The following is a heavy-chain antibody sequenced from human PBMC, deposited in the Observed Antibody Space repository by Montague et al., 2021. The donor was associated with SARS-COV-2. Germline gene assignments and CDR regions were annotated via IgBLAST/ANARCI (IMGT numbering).Heavy chain of an antibody. V-gene: IGHV4-39*01. CDR1: GDSIRSSGYY. CDR3: ASHPVWQQLCT. Sequence: SETLSLTCSVSGDSIRSSGYYWGWIRQPPGKGLEWIGTVYYSGSTNYNPSLRSRVTMPVDTSKNQFSLELRSVTAADTAVYYCASHPVWQQLCTWGQGTLVSVSS. CDR2: VYYSGST. J-gene: IGHJ4*02. D-gene: IGHD6-13*01.